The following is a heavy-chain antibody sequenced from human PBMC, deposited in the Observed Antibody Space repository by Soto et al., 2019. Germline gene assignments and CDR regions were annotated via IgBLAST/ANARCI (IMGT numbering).Heavy chain of an antibody. Sequence: QVQMVESGGGVVQPGTSLRLSCVASGFTFSSYAMQWVRQAPGKGLEWVAAISPDGDNTVYADSVKGRFTISGDNSKDPVFLDMDSLIDDDTALYYFARHWSLQLWGQGTLVTVSS. J-gene: IGHJ4*02. D-gene: IGHD1-1*01. V-gene: IGHV3-30-3*01. CDR1: GFTFSSYA. CDR2: ISPDGDNT. CDR3: ARHWSLQL.